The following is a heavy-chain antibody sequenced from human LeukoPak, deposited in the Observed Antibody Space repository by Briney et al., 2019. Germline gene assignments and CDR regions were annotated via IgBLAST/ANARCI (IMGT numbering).Heavy chain of an antibody. V-gene: IGHV3-30*18. CDR1: GFTFSSYD. D-gene: IGHD3-22*01. J-gene: IGHJ4*02. CDR3: AKGKYYYDSSGYPDY. Sequence: PGGSLRLSCAASGFTFSSYDMHWVRQAPGKGLEWVAVISYDGSNKYYADSVKGRFTISRDNSKNTLYLKMNSLRAEDTAVYYCAKGKYYYDSSGYPDYWGQGTLVTVSS. CDR2: ISYDGSNK.